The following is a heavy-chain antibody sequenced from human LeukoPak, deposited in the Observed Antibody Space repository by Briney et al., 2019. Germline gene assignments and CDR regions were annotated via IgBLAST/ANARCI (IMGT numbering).Heavy chain of an antibody. D-gene: IGHD3-3*01. CDR2: ICYSGRP. V-gene: IGHV4-31*03. CDR1: GGSISTTNYY. Sequence: SQTLSLTCTVYGGSISTTNYYWSWIRQHPLKGLEWIGHICYSGRPYYNPSLRSRVTMLRDTAKDQFSLKLSSVAAADAAVYYCARRRFWSGYLGYFDYWGQGTLVTVSS. CDR3: ARRRFWSGYLGYFDY. J-gene: IGHJ4*02.